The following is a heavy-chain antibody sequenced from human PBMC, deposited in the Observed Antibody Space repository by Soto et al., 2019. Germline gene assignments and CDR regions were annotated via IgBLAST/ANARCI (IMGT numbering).Heavy chain of an antibody. CDR1: GYTFTSYG. CDR3: ASPSYSSGWYYYYGMDV. J-gene: IGHJ6*02. Sequence: QVQLVQSGAEVKKPGASVKVSCKASGYTFTSYGISWVRQAPGQGLEWMGWISAYNGNTNYAQKLQGRVTMTTDTSTSTAYMGLRSLRSDDTAVYYCASPSYSSGWYYYYGMDVWGQGTTVTVSS. V-gene: IGHV1-18*01. CDR2: ISAYNGNT. D-gene: IGHD6-19*01.